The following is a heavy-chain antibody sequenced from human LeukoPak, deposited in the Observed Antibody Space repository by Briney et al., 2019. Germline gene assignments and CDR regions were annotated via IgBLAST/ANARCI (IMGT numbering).Heavy chain of an antibody. J-gene: IGHJ4*02. V-gene: IGHV3-23*01. D-gene: IGHD2-15*01. CDR3: AKGYCSDINCQTRLGLDY. CDR1: GFTFSSYA. CDR2: ISVSGTYT. Sequence: QPGGSLRLSCAASGFTFSSYAMSWVRQAPGKGLEWVSSISVSGTYTYYADSVKGRFTISRDNSKNTLYLQMNSLRAEDTAVYYCAKGYCSDINCQTRLGLDYWGQGTLVTVSS.